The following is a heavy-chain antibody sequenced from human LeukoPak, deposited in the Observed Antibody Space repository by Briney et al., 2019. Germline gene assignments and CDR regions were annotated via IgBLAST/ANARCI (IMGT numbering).Heavy chain of an antibody. CDR2: IYYSGST. V-gene: IGHV4-30-4*08. D-gene: IGHD3-3*01. CDR1: GGSISSGDYY. Sequence: MASQTLSLTCTVSGGSISSGDYYWSWIRQPPGKGLEWIGYIYYSGSTYYNPSLKSRVTISVDTSKNQFSLKLSSVTAADTAVYYCARGLGVDIATPWYMDVWGKGTTVTVSS. J-gene: IGHJ6*03. CDR3: ARGLGVDIATPWYMDV.